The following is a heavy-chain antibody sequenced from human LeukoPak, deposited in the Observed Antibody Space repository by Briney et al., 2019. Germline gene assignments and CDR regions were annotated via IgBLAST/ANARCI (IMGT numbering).Heavy chain of an antibody. J-gene: IGHJ4*02. CDR3: ARDGLRRPPTPYCGGDCPLDY. V-gene: IGHV3-20*04. D-gene: IGHD2-21*02. CDR2: INWNGGST. Sequence: GGSLRLSCAASGFTFDNYGMSWVRQAPGKGLEWVSGINWNGGSTGYADSVKGRFTISRDNAKNSLYLQMNSLRVEDTAMYYCARDGLRRPPTPYCGGDCPLDYWGQGTLVSVSS. CDR1: GFTFDNYG.